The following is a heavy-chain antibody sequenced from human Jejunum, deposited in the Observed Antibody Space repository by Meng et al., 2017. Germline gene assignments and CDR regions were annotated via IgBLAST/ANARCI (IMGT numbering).Heavy chain of an antibody. CDR3: ASGATGTRPFDY. CDR2: IWHSGAS. J-gene: IGHJ4*02. V-gene: IGHV4-4*02. Sequence: GRPEQPGLSRFEPCGPQSLTGPVSGGSITTDWWNWVRQPPGKGLEWIGEIWHSGASNYNPSLRSRVTISVDKSKNQLSLELASLTAADTAVYYCASGATGTRPFDYWGQGTLVTVSS. D-gene: IGHD5-12*01. CDR1: GGSITTDW.